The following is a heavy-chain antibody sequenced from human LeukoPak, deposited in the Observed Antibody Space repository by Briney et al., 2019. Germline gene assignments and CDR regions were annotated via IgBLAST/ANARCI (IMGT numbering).Heavy chain of an antibody. Sequence: GGSLRLSCAASGFTFSSYWMHWVRQAPGKGLVWVSRINTDGSGTSYADSVKGRSTISRDNAKNTLYLQMYSLRAEDTAVYYCARGLGSPVPTWFDPWGQGTLVTVSS. CDR2: INTDGSGT. V-gene: IGHV3-74*01. CDR3: ARGLGSPVPTWFDP. D-gene: IGHD3-16*01. J-gene: IGHJ5*02. CDR1: GFTFSSYW.